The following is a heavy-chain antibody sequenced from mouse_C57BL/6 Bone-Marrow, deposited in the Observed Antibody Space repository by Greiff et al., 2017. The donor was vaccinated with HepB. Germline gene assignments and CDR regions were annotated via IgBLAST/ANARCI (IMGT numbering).Heavy chain of an antibody. CDR2: IDPSDSYT. J-gene: IGHJ2*01. CDR3: ARCIYYYGSSLDY. Sequence: QVQLQQPGAELVRPGTSVKLSCKASGYTFTSYWMHWVKQRPGQGLEWIGVIDPSDSYTNYNQKFKGKATLTVDTSSSTAYMQLSSLTSEDSAVYYCARCIYYYGSSLDYWGKGTTLTVSS. V-gene: IGHV1-59*01. D-gene: IGHD1-1*01. CDR1: GYTFTSYW.